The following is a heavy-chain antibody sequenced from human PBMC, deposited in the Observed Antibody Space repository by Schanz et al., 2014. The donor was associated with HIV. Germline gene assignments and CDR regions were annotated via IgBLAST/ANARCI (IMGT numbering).Heavy chain of an antibody. CDR2: IRSKAYGGTP. J-gene: IGHJ6*02. Sequence: EVQLVESGGGLVKPGRSLRLSCTASGFTFGDYPMSWFRQAPGKGLEWVGFIRSKAYGGTPQYAASVKGRFTISRDDSKSVANLQMNSLQTEDTAVYYCTRVVTRWFGELHYGMDVWGQGTTVTVSS. D-gene: IGHD3-10*01. CDR3: TRVVTRWFGELHYGMDV. CDR1: GFTFGDYP. V-gene: IGHV3-49*05.